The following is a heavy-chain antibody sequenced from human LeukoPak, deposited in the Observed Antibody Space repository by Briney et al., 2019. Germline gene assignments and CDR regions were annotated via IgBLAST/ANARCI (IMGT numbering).Heavy chain of an antibody. Sequence: ASVKVSCKASGYTFTGYYMHWVRQAPGQGLEWMGWINPNSGGTNYAQKFQGRVTMTRDTSISTAYTELSRLRSDDTAVYYCAREGLLSGSCNFDYWGQGTLVTVSS. CDR1: GYTFTGYY. V-gene: IGHV1-2*02. J-gene: IGHJ4*02. CDR2: INPNSGGT. D-gene: IGHD1-26*01. CDR3: AREGLLSGSCNFDY.